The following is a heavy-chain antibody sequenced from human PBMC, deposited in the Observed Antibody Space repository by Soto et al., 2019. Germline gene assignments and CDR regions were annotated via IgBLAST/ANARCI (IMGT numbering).Heavy chain of an antibody. V-gene: IGHV3-30-3*01. J-gene: IGHJ4*02. CDR1: GFTFSSYA. Sequence: GGSLRLSCAASGFTFSSYAMSWVRQTPGKGLEWVAVISYGGSNTYYADSVKGRFTISSDKSKNTLYLQMNSLRIEDTAVYYCARDREVTMRSFDYWGQGTLVTVSS. D-gene: IGHD3-22*01. CDR3: ARDREVTMRSFDY. CDR2: ISYGGSNT.